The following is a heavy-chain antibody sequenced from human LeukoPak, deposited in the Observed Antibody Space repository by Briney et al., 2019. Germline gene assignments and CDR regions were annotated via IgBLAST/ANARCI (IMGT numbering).Heavy chain of an antibody. CDR2: INHSGST. J-gene: IGHJ4*02. CDR1: GGSFSGYY. CDR3: ARDISGYNVADY. V-gene: IGHV4-34*01. Sequence: ETLSLTCAVYGGSFSGYYWNWIRQPPGKGLEWIGEINHSGSTNYNPSLKSRVTISVDTSKNQFSLKLSSVTAADTAVYYCARDISGYNVADYWGQGTLVTVSS. D-gene: IGHD5-24*01.